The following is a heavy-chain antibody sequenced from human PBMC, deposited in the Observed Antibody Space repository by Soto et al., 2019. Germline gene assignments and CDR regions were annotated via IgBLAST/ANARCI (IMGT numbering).Heavy chain of an antibody. D-gene: IGHD6-25*01. CDR2: IHYSGST. J-gene: IGHJ5*02. CDR1: GGSISSYY. CDR3: TRGGVAARKGRWFDP. V-gene: IGHV4-59*01. Sequence: SETLSLTCTVSGGSISSYYWGWIRQPPGKGLEWIGYIHYSGSTNYNPSLRSRVTISVDTPKNQFSLKVNSMTAADTAIYYCTRGGVAARKGRWFDPWGQGTLVTVSS.